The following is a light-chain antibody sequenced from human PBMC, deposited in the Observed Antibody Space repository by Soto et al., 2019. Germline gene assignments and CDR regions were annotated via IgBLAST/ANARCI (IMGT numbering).Light chain of an antibody. Sequence: EIVLSQSPVIVSLSPGDGATLSCRASQSVSSSYLAWYQQKPGQAPRLLIYGASSRATGIPDRFSGSGSGTDFTLTISRLEPEDFAVYYCQQYGSSPPPFGQGTKV. CDR2: GAS. V-gene: IGKV3-20*01. J-gene: IGKJ1*01. CDR3: QQYGSSPPP. CDR1: QSVSSSY.